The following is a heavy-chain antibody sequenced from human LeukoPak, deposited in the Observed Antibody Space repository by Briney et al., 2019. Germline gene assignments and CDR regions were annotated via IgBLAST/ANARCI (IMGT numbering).Heavy chain of an antibody. CDR2: INHSGST. Sequence: SETLSLTCAVYGGSFSGYYWSWIRQPPGKGLEWIGEINHSGSTNYNPSLKSRVTISVDTSKNQFSLKLSSVTAADTAVYYCARERGGYCSSTSCYSPGGWFDPWGQGTLVTVSS. V-gene: IGHV4-34*01. J-gene: IGHJ5*02. CDR1: GGSFSGYY. CDR3: ARERGGYCSSTSCYSPGGWFDP. D-gene: IGHD2-2*02.